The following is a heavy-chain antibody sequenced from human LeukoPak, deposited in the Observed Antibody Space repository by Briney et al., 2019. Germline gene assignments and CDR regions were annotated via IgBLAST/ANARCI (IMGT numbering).Heavy chain of an antibody. CDR3: ATSPILEWFLFDY. CDR1: GYTLTELS. D-gene: IGHD3-3*01. Sequence: ASVKVSCKVSGYTLTELSMHWVRQAPGKGLGWMGGFDPEDGETIYAQKFQGRVTMTEDTSTGTAYMELSSLRSEDTAVYYCATSPILEWFLFDYWGQGTLVTVSS. V-gene: IGHV1-24*01. J-gene: IGHJ4*02. CDR2: FDPEDGET.